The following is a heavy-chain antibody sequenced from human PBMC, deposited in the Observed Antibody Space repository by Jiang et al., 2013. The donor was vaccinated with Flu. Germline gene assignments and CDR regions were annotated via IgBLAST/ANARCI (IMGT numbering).Heavy chain of an antibody. Sequence: VQLLESGGGVVQPGGSLRLSCAASGFTFSSYGMHWVRQAPGKGLEWVAFIRYDGSNKYYADSVKGRFTISRDNSKNTLYLQMNSLRAEDTAVYYCAKITVPAAIGDNYGMDVWGQGTTVTVSS. CDR3: AKITVPAAIGDNYGMDV. CDR2: IRYDGSNK. J-gene: IGHJ6*02. V-gene: IGHV3-30*02. CDR1: GFTFSSYG. D-gene: IGHD2-2*01.